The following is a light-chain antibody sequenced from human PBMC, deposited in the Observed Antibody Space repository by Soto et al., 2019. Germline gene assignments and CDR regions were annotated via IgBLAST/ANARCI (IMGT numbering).Light chain of an antibody. Sequence: EIVLTQSPATLSLSPGERATLSCRASQGVSSSLAWYQQKPGQSPRLLIYDASNRATGTPARFSGSGSGTDFTLTISTLEPEDFAVYYCQQYSKWPLTFGQGTKV. CDR2: DAS. V-gene: IGKV3-11*01. CDR1: QGVSSS. J-gene: IGKJ1*01. CDR3: QQYSKWPLT.